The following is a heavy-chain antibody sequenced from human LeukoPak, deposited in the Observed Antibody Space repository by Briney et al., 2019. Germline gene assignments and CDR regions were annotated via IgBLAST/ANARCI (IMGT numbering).Heavy chain of an antibody. CDR3: ASSRSGSPHEYFQH. J-gene: IGHJ1*01. CDR2: IIPIFGIA. CDR1: GGTFSSYA. Sequence: SVKVSCNASGGTFSSYAISWVRQAPGQGLEWMGRIIPIFGIANYAQKFQGRVTITADKSTSTAYMELSSLRSEDTAVYYCASSRSGSPHEYFQHWGQGTLVTVSS. V-gene: IGHV1-69*04. D-gene: IGHD1-26*01.